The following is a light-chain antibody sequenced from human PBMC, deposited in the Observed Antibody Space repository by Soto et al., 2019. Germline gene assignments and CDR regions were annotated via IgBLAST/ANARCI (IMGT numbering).Light chain of an antibody. CDR1: SSDVGGSNY. CDR2: EVN. J-gene: IGLJ1*01. CDR3: SSSVGSSNSV. Sequence: QSALTQPPSASGSPGQSVTISCTGTSSDVGGSNYVSWYQQHPGKAPKLIIYEVNERPSGVPDRFSGSKSGNTASLTVSGLQAEDEAEYYCSSSVGSSNSVFGTGTKLTVL. V-gene: IGLV2-8*01.